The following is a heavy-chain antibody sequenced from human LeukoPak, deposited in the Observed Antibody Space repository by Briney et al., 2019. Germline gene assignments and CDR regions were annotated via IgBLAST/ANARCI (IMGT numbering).Heavy chain of an antibody. J-gene: IGHJ6*03. Sequence: GGSLRLSCAASGFTFSSYAMSWVRQAPGKGLEWVSSISSSSSYIYYADSVKGRFTISRDNAKNSLYLQMNSLRAEDTAVYYCARVVAGRYYYMDVWGKGTTVTVSS. V-gene: IGHV3-21*01. CDR3: ARVVAGRYYYMDV. D-gene: IGHD2-15*01. CDR1: GFTFSSYA. CDR2: ISSSSSYI.